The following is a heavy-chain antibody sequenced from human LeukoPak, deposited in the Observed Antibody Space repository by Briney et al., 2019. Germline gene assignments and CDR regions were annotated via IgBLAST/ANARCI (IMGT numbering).Heavy chain of an antibody. D-gene: IGHD2-15*01. CDR1: GGSISSGSYY. CDR2: IYYSGST. J-gene: IGHJ4*02. Sequence: SETVSLTCTVSGGSISSGSYYWSWIRQPPGKGLEWIGYIYYSGSTNYNPSLKSRVTISVDTSKNQFSLKLSSVTAADTAMYYCARHEAQVVNFDYWGQGTLVTVSS. V-gene: IGHV4-61*01. CDR3: ARHEAQVVNFDY.